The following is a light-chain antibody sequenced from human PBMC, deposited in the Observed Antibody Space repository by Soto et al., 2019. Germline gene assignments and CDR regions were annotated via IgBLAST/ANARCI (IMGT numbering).Light chain of an antibody. Sequence: DIQMTQSPSTLSASVGDRVTITCRASQSFTSWLAWYQQKPGKAPKLLIYKASSLESGVPSRFSGSGSGTEFTLTISRLQPDDFATYYCQQYNSYPLTFGGGNKVEI. V-gene: IGKV1-5*03. J-gene: IGKJ4*01. CDR1: QSFTSW. CDR2: KAS. CDR3: QQYNSYPLT.